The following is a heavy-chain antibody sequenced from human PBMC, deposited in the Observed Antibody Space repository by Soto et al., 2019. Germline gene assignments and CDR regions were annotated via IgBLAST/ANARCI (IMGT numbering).Heavy chain of an antibody. J-gene: IGHJ4*02. Sequence: QVQLQESGPGLVKPSATLSLTCTVSGGSISSFDWNWIRQSPGKGLEWIGYISYSGSTNYNPSLKSRVTISVDTSKNQFSLKLISVTAADTAVYYCARQDTSGYAFDYWGQGTLVTVSS. CDR3: ARQDTSGYAFDY. CDR1: GGSISSFD. V-gene: IGHV4-59*08. CDR2: ISYSGST. D-gene: IGHD3-22*01.